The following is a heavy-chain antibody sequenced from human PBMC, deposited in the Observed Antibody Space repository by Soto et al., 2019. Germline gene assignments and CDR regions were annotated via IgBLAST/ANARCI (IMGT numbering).Heavy chain of an antibody. D-gene: IGHD3-22*01. Sequence: TLSLNCSVSGGSISSGGYSWSWIRQPPGKGLEWIGYIYHSVSTYYNPSLKSRVTISVDRSKNRFSLKLSSVTAADTAVYYCARSERYDSSGYDIWGQGTMVTVSS. CDR3: ARSERYDSSGYDI. CDR2: IYHSVST. V-gene: IGHV4-30-2*01. J-gene: IGHJ3*02. CDR1: GGSISSGGYS.